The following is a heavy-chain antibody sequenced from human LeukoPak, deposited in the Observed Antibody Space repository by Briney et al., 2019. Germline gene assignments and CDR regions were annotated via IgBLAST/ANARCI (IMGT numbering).Heavy chain of an antibody. CDR3: AREKGYCSGGSCDDPDAFDI. Sequence: ASVKVSCKASGYTFTSYDINWVRQATGQGLEWMGWMNPNSGNAGYAQKFQGRVTMTRNSSISTAYMELSSLRSEDTAVYYCAREKGYCSGGSCDDPDAFDIWGQGTMVTVSS. CDR2: MNPNSGNA. D-gene: IGHD2-15*01. V-gene: IGHV1-8*01. CDR1: GYTFTSYD. J-gene: IGHJ3*02.